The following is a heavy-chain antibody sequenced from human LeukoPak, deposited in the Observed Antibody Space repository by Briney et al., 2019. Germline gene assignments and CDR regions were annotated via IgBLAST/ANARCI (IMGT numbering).Heavy chain of an antibody. V-gene: IGHV3-7*01. CDR3: AKSGGSFDY. J-gene: IGHJ4*02. Sequence: GGSLRLSCAASGFTFSNYWMTWVRQAPGSGLEWVATIKQDGSDKYYVDSVKGRFTVSRDNAKNSLYLQMNSLRVEDTAVYYCAKSGGSFDYWGQGTLVTVSS. CDR2: IKQDGSDK. D-gene: IGHD2-15*01. CDR1: GFTFSNYW.